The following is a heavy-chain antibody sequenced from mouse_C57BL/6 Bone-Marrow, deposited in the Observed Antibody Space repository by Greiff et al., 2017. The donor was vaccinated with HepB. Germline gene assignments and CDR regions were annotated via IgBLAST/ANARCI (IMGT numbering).Heavy chain of an antibody. CDR3: ARNGGDYDYYYAMDY. CDR2: IWSGGST. Sequence: VQRVESGPGLVQPSQSLSITCTVSGFSLTSYGVHWVRQSPGKGLEWLGVIWSGGSTDYNAAFISRLSISKDNSKSQVFFKMNSLQADDTAIYYWARNGGDYDYYYAMDYWGQGTSVTVSS. J-gene: IGHJ4*01. CDR1: GFSLTSYG. D-gene: IGHD2-4*01. V-gene: IGHV2-2*01.